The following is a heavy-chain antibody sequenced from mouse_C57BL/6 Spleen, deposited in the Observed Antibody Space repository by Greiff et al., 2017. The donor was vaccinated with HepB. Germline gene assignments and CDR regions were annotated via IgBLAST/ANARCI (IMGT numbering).Heavy chain of an antibody. J-gene: IGHJ4*01. Sequence: EVQGVESGGGLVKPGGSLKLSCAASGFTFSDYGMHWVRQAPEKGLEWVAYISSGSSTIYYADTVKGRFTISRDNAKNTLFLQMTSLRAEDTAMYYCASHYYRGAMDYWGQGTSVTVSS. V-gene: IGHV5-17*01. CDR3: ASHYYRGAMDY. D-gene: IGHD2-12*01. CDR1: GFTFSDYG. CDR2: ISSGSSTI.